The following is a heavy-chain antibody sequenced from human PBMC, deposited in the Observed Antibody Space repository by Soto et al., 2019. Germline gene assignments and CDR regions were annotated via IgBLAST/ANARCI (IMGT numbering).Heavy chain of an antibody. D-gene: IGHD2-15*01. CDR1: GGSISSSSYY. CDR2: IYYSGST. J-gene: IGHJ5*02. V-gene: IGHV4-39*01. Sequence: PSETLSLTCTVSGGSISSSSYYWGWIRQPPGKGLEWIGSIYYSGSTYYNPSLKSRVTISVDTSKNQLSLKLSSVTAADTAVYYCARQVVVAATLDWFDPWGQGTLVTV. CDR3: ARQVVVAATLDWFDP.